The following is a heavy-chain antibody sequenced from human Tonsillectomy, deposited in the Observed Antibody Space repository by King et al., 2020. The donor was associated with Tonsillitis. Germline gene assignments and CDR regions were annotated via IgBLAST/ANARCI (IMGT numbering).Heavy chain of an antibody. J-gene: IGHJ4*02. CDR1: GGTFSSYA. CDR3: ARDYYDSSGYWFDY. V-gene: IGHV1-69*01. D-gene: IGHD3-22*01. CDR2: LIPLFGTA. Sequence: VQLVESGAEVKKPGSSVKVSCKASGGTFSSYAISWVRQAPGQGLEWMGGLIPLFGTANYAQKFQGRITIIADESTRTAYMELSSLRSEDTAVYYCARDYYDSSGYWFDYWGRGILVTVSS.